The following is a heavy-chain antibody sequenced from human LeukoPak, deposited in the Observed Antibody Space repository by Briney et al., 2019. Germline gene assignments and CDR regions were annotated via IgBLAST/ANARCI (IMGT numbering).Heavy chain of an antibody. CDR2: IYYSGST. V-gene: IGHV4-39*07. D-gene: IGHD6-13*01. CDR1: GCSISSSSYY. J-gene: IGHJ5*02. Sequence: SETLSLTCTVSGCSISSSSYYWGWIRQPPGKGLEWIGSIYYSGSTYYNPSLKSRVTISVDTSKNQFSLKLSSVTAADTAVYYCARESYSSSWYPWFDPWGQGTLVTVSS. CDR3: ARESYSSSWYPWFDP.